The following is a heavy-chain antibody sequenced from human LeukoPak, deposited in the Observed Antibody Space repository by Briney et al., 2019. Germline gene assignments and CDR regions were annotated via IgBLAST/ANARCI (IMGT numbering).Heavy chain of an antibody. CDR3: ARDHSGLNYYYYYYMDV. CDR2: IKQDGSEK. V-gene: IGHV3-7*01. D-gene: IGHD2-21*01. Sequence: GGSLRLSCAASGFSFSSYWMRWVRQAPGKGLEWVANIKQDGSEKYYVDSVKGRFTISRDNAKNSLYLQMNSLRAEDTAVYYCARDHSGLNYYYYYYMDVWGKGTTVSVSS. J-gene: IGHJ6*03. CDR1: GFSFSSYW.